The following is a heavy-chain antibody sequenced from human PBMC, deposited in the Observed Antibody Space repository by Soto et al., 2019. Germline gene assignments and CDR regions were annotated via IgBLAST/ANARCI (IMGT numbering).Heavy chain of an antibody. CDR1: GGSISSSNW. D-gene: IGHD2-2*02. V-gene: IGHV4-4*02. Sequence: SETLSLTCAVSGGSISSSNWWSWVRPPPGEGLEWIGEIYHSGITNYNQSLKSRVTISVDKSKNQLSLKLNSVTAADTAVYYCARDRYSSNSCYRAGCGSSERWGQGTLVSVSS. J-gene: IGHJ4*02. CDR3: ARDRYSSNSCYRAGCGSSER. CDR2: IYHSGIT.